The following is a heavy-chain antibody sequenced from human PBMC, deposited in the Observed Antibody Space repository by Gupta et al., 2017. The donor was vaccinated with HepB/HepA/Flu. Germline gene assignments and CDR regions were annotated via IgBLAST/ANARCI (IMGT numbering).Heavy chain of an antibody. CDR2: INKDGSEG. V-gene: IGHV3-7*01. CDR3: AREWDWNYDS. Sequence: EVQVVDSGGDLVQPGGSLSISCVASGFIFTSSFTAWVRQAPGKGLEWVANINKDGSEGNYVDSVKGRFTISRDNSKNSVFLQMNNLRAEDTAIYYCAREWDWNYDSWGQGTLVTVSS. D-gene: IGHD1-1*01. J-gene: IGHJ5*01. CDR1: GFIFTSSF.